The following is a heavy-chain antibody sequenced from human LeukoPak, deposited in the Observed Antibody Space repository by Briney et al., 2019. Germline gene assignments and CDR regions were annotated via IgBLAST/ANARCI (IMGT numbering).Heavy chain of an antibody. V-gene: IGHV1-3*01. CDR3: ARDEGSSWFTYFDY. D-gene: IGHD6-13*01. CDR1: GYTFIRYS. CDR2: INVGNGDT. Sequence: ASVKVSCKASGYTFIRYSMHWARQAPGQRLEWMGWINVGNGDTKYSQKFQGRITITRDTSTSTAYMELSSLRSEDTAVYYCARDEGSSWFTYFDYWGRGTLVTVSS. J-gene: IGHJ4*02.